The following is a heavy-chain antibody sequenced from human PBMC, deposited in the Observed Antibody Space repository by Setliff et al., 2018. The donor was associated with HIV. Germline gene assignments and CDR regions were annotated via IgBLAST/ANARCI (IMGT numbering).Heavy chain of an antibody. D-gene: IGHD3-3*01. V-gene: IGHV4-59*01. CDR1: GGSISSYY. CDR3: ARSPPTTFWSGYTYYYYMDV. CDR2: IYYSGSA. Sequence: SETLSLTCTVSGGSISSYYWSWIRQPPGKGLEWIGYIYYSGSANYNPSLKSRVTISVDTSKNQFSLKLNSVTAADTAVYYCARSPPTTFWSGYTYYYYMDVWGKGTTVTVSS. J-gene: IGHJ6*03.